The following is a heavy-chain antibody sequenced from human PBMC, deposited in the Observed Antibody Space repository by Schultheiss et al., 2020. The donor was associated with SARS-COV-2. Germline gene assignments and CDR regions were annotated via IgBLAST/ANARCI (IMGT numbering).Heavy chain of an antibody. J-gene: IGHJ4*02. CDR2: IKQDGSEK. CDR1: GFTFSTYG. V-gene: IGHV3-7*01. CDR3: ARDDSSSWQNFDY. Sequence: GGSLRLSCAASGFTFSTYGMHWVRQAPGKGLEWVANIKQDGSEKYYVDSVKGRFTISRDNAKNTLYLQMNSLRAEDTAVYYCARDDSSSWQNFDYWGQGTLVTVSS. D-gene: IGHD6-13*01.